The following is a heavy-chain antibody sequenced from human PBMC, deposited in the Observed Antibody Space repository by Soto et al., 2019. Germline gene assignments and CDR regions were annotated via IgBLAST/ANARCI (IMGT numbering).Heavy chain of an antibody. J-gene: IGHJ4*02. CDR1: GYTFTSYG. CDR2: ISAYNGNT. CDR3: ARAVTYLEWLSNFDY. D-gene: IGHD3-3*01. Sequence: ASVKVSCKASGYTFTSYGISWVRQAPGQGLEWMGWISAYNGNTNYAQKLQGRVTMTTDTSTSTAYMELRSLRSDDTAVYYCARAVTYLEWLSNFDYWGQGTLVTVSS. V-gene: IGHV1-18*01.